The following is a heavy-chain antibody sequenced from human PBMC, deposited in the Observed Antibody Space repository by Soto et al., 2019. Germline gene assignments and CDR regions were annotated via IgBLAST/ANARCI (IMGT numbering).Heavy chain of an antibody. CDR1: GFTFSSYS. CDR2: ISSSSSTI. V-gene: IGHV3-48*01. D-gene: IGHD2-2*01. J-gene: IGHJ3*02. Sequence: PGGSLRLSCAASGFTFSSYSMNWVRQAPGKGLEWVSYISSSSSTIYYADSVKGRFTISRDNAKNSLYLQMNSLRAEDTAVYYCARVIPHGVVPAAIGEGDAFDIWGQGTMVTVSS. CDR3: ARVIPHGVVPAAIGEGDAFDI.